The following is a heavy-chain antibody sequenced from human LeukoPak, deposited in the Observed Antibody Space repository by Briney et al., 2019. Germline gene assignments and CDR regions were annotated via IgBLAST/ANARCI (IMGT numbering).Heavy chain of an antibody. CDR3: ASANNYDYSFDY. CDR1: GFTFSNYA. Sequence: PGGSLRLSCAATGFTFSNYAIHWGRQAPGKGLEWVAFISDDGSRQHYADSVKGRFTISRDNSKNTLNLQMNSLRAEDTAVYYCASANNYDYSFDYWGQGTLVTVPS. J-gene: IGHJ4*02. CDR2: ISDDGSRQ. V-gene: IGHV3-30-3*01. D-gene: IGHD3-16*01.